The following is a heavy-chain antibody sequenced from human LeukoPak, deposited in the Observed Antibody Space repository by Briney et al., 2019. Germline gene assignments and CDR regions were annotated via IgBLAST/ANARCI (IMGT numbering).Heavy chain of an antibody. CDR2: INHSGST. J-gene: IGHJ4*02. CDR1: GGSFSGYY. CDR3: ASGPGAAAHRYFDY. D-gene: IGHD6-13*01. V-gene: IGHV4-34*01. Sequence: SETLPLTCAVYGGSFSGYYWSWIRQPPGKGLEWIGEINHSGSTNYNPSLKSRVTISVDTSKNQFSLKLSSVTAADTAVYYCASGPGAAAHRYFDYWGQGTLVTVSS.